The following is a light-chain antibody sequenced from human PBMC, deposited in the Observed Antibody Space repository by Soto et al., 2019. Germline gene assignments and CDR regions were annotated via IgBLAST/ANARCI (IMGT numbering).Light chain of an antibody. CDR3: MQGTHWPGT. J-gene: IGKJ2*01. V-gene: IGKV2-30*02. CDR1: QSLVHSNGNTY. Sequence: DVVMTQSPLSLPVTLGQPASISCRSSQSLVHSNGNTYLNWFQQRPGQSPRRLIYKVSNRDSGVPDIFSGSGSGTNFTLKISSVEAEDVGLYYCMQGTHWPGTLGQGNKLEI. CDR2: KVS.